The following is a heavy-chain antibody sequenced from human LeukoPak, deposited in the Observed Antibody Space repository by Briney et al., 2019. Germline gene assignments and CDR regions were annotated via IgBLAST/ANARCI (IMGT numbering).Heavy chain of an antibody. V-gene: IGHV3-53*01. CDR2: IYNDGRT. D-gene: IGHD5-18*01. CDR1: GFTVRSNY. J-gene: IGHJ4*02. Sequence: GSLRLSCAASGFTVRSNYMSWFRQAPGKGLEGASVIYNDGRTYYAYSVKGRFTISRDNAKNSLYLQMNGLRAEDTAVYYCARDLGGYSYGSHFDYWGQGTLVTVSS. CDR3: ARDLGGYSYGSHFDY.